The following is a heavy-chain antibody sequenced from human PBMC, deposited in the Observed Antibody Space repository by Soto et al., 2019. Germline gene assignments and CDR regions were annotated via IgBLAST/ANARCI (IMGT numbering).Heavy chain of an antibody. CDR3: ASVAGRDGYQPDY. CDR2: IYYSGST. Sequence: QVQLQESGPGLVKPSETLSLTCTVSGGSISSYYWSWIRQPPGKGLEWIGYIYYSGSTNYNPSLTSRVTISVDTSKNQFSLKLSSVTAADTAVYYCASVAGRDGYQPDYWGQGTLVTVSS. V-gene: IGHV4-59*01. D-gene: IGHD5-12*01. CDR1: GGSISSYY. J-gene: IGHJ4*02.